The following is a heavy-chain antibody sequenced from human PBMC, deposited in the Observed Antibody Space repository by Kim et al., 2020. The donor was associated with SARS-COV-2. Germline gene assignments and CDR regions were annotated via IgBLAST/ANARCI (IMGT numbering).Heavy chain of an antibody. V-gene: IGHV3-74*01. J-gene: IGHJ5*01. Sequence: GGSLRLSCAASGFTFSNFWMDWVRQAPGKGLVWVARINTDGSSTAYADSVKGRFTISRDNAMDTLYLPMNSLSVEDTAVYYCARAVPATNCLDSWGQGTL. D-gene: IGHD6-19*01. CDR3: ARAVPATNCLDS. CDR1: GFTFSNFW. CDR2: INTDGSST.